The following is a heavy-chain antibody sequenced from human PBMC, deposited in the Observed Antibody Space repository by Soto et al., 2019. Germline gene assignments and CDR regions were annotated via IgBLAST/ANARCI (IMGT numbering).Heavy chain of an antibody. CDR1: GFTFSSYA. Sequence: QVQRVESGGGVVQPGRSLRLSCAASGFTFSSYAMHWVRQAPGKGLEWVAVISYDGSNKYYADSVKGRFTISRDNSKNTLYLQMNSLRAEDTAVYYCARDGAVAGSPDYWGQGTLVTVSS. CDR2: ISYDGSNK. CDR3: ARDGAVAGSPDY. D-gene: IGHD6-19*01. V-gene: IGHV3-30-3*01. J-gene: IGHJ4*02.